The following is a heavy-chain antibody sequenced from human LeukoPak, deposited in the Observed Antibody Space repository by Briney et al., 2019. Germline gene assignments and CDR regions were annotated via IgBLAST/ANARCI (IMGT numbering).Heavy chain of an antibody. D-gene: IGHD2-15*01. CDR2: IYYSGST. Sequence: PSETLSLTCTVSGGSISSSSYYWGWIRQPPGKGLERIGSIYYSGSTYYNPSLKSRVTISVDTSKNQFSLKLSSVTAADTAVYYCARVRGYCSGGSCYDWFDPWGQGTLVTVSS. V-gene: IGHV4-39*01. CDR1: GGSISSSSYY. CDR3: ARVRGYCSGGSCYDWFDP. J-gene: IGHJ5*02.